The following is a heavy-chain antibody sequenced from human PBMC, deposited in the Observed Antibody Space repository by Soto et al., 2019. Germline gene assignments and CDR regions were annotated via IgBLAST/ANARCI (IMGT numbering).Heavy chain of an antibody. Sequence: KPSETLSLTCTVSCGSISSYYWSWIRQPPGKGLEWIGYIYYSGSTNYNPSLKSRVTISVDTSKNQFSLKLSSVTAADTAVYYCARRLTVTATSGGGSYFDYWGQGTLVTVSS. CDR3: ARRLTVTATSGGGSYFDY. CDR2: IYYSGST. V-gene: IGHV4-59*01. CDR1: CGSISSYY. D-gene: IGHD2-21*02. J-gene: IGHJ4*02.